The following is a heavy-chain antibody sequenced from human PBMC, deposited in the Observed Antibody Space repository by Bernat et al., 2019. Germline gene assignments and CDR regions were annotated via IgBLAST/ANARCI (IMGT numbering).Heavy chain of an antibody. D-gene: IGHD6-13*01. J-gene: IGHJ4*02. Sequence: QLQLQESGPGLVKPSETLSLTCTVSGGSISSSSYYWGWIRQPPGKGLEWIGSIYYSGSTYYNPSLKSRVTISVDTSKNQFSLKLSSVTAADTAVYYCARHARDQQPQNGYYWGQGTLVTVSS. CDR1: GGSISSSSYY. CDR3: ARHARDQQPQNGYY. CDR2: IYYSGST. V-gene: IGHV4-39*01.